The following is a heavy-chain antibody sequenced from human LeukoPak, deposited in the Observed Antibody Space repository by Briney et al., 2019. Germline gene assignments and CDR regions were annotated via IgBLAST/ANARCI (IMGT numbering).Heavy chain of an antibody. CDR1: GFIFSSYS. D-gene: IGHD1-26*01. V-gene: IGHV3-21*01. J-gene: IGHJ4*02. Sequence: PGGSLRLSCAASGFIFSSYSMNWVRQALGKGLEWVSSISSSSSYIYYADSVKGRFTISRDNAKNSLYLQMNSLRAEDTAVYYCARDGGSYFFDYWGQGTLVTVSS. CDR2: ISSSSSYI. CDR3: ARDGGSYFFDY.